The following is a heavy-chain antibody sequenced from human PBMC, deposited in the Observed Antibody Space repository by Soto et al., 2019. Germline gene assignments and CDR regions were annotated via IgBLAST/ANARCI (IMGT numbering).Heavy chain of an antibody. J-gene: IGHJ4*02. Sequence: SVKVSYKASGGTFSSYAISWVRQAPGQGLEWMGGIIPIFGTANYAQTFQGRVTITADESTSTAYMELSSLRSEDTAVYYCARVLVKAVACTVLGYWGQGTLVTVSS. D-gene: IGHD6-19*01. CDR1: GGTFSSYA. CDR2: IIPIFGTA. CDR3: ARVLVKAVACTVLGY. V-gene: IGHV1-69*01.